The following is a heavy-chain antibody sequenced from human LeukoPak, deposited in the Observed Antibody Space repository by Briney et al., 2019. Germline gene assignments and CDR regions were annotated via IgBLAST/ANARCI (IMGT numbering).Heavy chain of an antibody. CDR1: GVSMSAYQ. CDR2: INTKGET. CDR3: ATSNDAKIAPFDH. V-gene: IGHV4-4*09. J-gene: IGHJ4*02. D-gene: IGHD2-21*01. Sequence: SETLSLTCTVSGVSMSAYQWSWVRQSPEKGLEWIGCINTKGETSYNPSLKSRVTTSVDTSKSQFSLRLTSVTAANTAVYYCATSNDAKIAPFDHWGQGAPVTVSS.